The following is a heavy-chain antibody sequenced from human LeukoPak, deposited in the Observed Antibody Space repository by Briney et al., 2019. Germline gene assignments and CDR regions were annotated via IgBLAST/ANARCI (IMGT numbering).Heavy chain of an antibody. J-gene: IGHJ4*02. V-gene: IGHV3-33*01. CDR3: ARGFGILGYCSSTSCPDLDY. CDR2: IWYDGSNK. Sequence: GGSLRLSCAASGFTFSSCGMHWVRQAPGKGLEWVAVIWYDGSNKYYADSVKGRFTISRDNSKNTLYLQMNSLRAEDTAVYYCARGFGILGYCSSTSCPDLDYWGQGTLVTVSS. D-gene: IGHD2-2*01. CDR1: GFTFSSCG.